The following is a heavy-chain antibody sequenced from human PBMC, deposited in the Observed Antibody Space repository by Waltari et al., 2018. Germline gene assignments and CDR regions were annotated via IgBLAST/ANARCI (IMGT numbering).Heavy chain of an antibody. Sequence: RPAPGRVVEWIGHVSYSVTTDISASLKSRVSVARDTSKNQGYLVLGSVTAADMAVYYCSTYIGASVGTAAFDVWGQGTMVTVSS. J-gene: IGHJ3*01. V-gene: IGHV4-39*01. D-gene: IGHD5-12*01. CDR3: STYIGASVGTAAFDV. CDR2: VSYSVTT.